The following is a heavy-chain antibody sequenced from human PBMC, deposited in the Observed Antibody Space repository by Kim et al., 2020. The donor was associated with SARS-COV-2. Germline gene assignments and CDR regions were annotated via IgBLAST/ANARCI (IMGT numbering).Heavy chain of an antibody. CDR2: ISGSGGST. Sequence: GGSLRLSCAASGFTFSSYAMSWVRQAPGKGLEWVSAISGSGGSTYYADSVKGRFTISRDNSKNTLYLQMNSLRAEDTAVYYCAKVRYCGGDCYSGYYYYYGMDVWGQGTTVTVSS. CDR1: GFTFSSYA. V-gene: IGHV3-23*01. D-gene: IGHD2-21*02. J-gene: IGHJ6*02. CDR3: AKVRYCGGDCYSGYYYYYGMDV.